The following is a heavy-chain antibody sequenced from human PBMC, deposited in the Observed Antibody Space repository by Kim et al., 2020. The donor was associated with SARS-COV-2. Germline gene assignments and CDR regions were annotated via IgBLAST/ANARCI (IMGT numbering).Heavy chain of an antibody. D-gene: IGHD4-17*01. J-gene: IGHJ5*02. CDR2: ISAYNGNT. CDR1: GYTFTSYG. Sequence: ASVKVSCKASGYTFTSYGISWVRQAPGQGLEWMGWISAYNGNTNYAQKLQGRVTMTTDTSTSTAYMELRSLRSDDTAVYYCARVSATVTIPLQNALNWFDPWGQGTLVTVSS. CDR3: ARVSATVTIPLQNALNWFDP. V-gene: IGHV1-18*04.